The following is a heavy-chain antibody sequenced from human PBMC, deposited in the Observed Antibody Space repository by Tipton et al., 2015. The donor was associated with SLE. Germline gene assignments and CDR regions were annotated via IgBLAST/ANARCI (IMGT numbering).Heavy chain of an antibody. V-gene: IGHV4-34*01. CDR3: ASIGPIYYYYYYMDV. CDR2: INHSGST. J-gene: IGHJ6*03. Sequence: LRLSCAVYGGSFSGYSWTWIRQPPGKGLEWIGEINHSGSTNYNPSLKSRVIISVDTSKNQFSLKLSSVTAADTAVYYCASIGPIYYYYYYMDVWGKGTTVTVSS. CDR1: GGSFSGYS.